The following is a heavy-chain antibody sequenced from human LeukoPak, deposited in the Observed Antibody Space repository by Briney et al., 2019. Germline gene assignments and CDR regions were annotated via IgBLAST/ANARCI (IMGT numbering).Heavy chain of an antibody. J-gene: IGHJ4*02. V-gene: IGHV1-2*02. D-gene: IGHD2-15*01. CDR2: INPNSGST. CDR1: GYTFTGYY. CDR3: ARSWSSGPGDY. Sequence: ASVKVSCKASGYTFTGYYMHWVRQAPGQGLEWMGWINPNSGSTNYAQKFQGRVTMTRDTSISTAYMELSRLRSDDTAVYYCARSWSSGPGDYWGQGTLVTVSS.